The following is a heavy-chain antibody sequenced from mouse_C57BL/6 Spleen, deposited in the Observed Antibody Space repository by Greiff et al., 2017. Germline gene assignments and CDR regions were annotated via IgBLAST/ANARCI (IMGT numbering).Heavy chain of an antibody. Sequence: QVQLQQSGAELMKPGASVKLSCKATGYTFTGYWIEWVKQRPGHGLEWIGEIVPGSGSTNSNEKFKGKATFTADTSSNTAYMQLSSLTTEDSAIYYCAREDYYGEGDDWGQGTTLTVSS. CDR1: GYTFTGYW. J-gene: IGHJ2*01. D-gene: IGHD1-1*01. V-gene: IGHV1-9*01. CDR3: AREDYYGEGDD. CDR2: IVPGSGST.